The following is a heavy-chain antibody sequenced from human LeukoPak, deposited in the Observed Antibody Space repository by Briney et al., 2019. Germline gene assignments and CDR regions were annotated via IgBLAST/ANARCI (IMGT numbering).Heavy chain of an antibody. V-gene: IGHV3-48*01. CDR1: GFTFSSYS. CDR3: AKDIFPMVRGVVDY. CDR2: LSSSSSTI. J-gene: IGHJ4*02. D-gene: IGHD3-10*01. Sequence: PGGSLRLSCAASGFTFSSYSMNWVRQAPGKGLEWVSYLSSSSSTIYYADSVKGRFTISRDNAKNSLYLQMNSLRAEDTAVYYCAKDIFPMVRGVVDYWGQGTLVTVSS.